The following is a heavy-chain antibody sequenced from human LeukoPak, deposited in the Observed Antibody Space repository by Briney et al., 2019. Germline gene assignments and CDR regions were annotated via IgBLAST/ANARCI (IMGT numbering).Heavy chain of an antibody. CDR2: IKSKTDGGTT. D-gene: IGHD3-10*01. V-gene: IGHV3-15*01. Sequence: GGSLRLSCAASGFTFSNAWMSWVRQAPGKGLEWVGRIKSKTDGGTTDYAAPVKGRFTISRDDSKNTLYLQMNSLKTEDTAVYYCTTADPLLWFGDAIAYWGQGTPVTVSS. J-gene: IGHJ4*02. CDR3: TTADPLLWFGDAIAY. CDR1: GFTFSNAW.